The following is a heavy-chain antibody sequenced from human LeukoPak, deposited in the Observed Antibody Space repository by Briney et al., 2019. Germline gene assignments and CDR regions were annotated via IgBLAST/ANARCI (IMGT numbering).Heavy chain of an antibody. V-gene: IGHV4-38-2*02. CDR3: ARVDYVGYYYYYMDV. D-gene: IGHD3-16*01. Sequence: SETLSLTCTVSGYSISSGYYWGWIRQPPGKGLEWIGSIYHSGSTYYNPSLKSRVTISVDTSKNQFSLKLSSVTAADTAVYYCARVDYVGYYYYYMDVWGKETTVTVSS. CDR1: GYSISSGYY. CDR2: IYHSGST. J-gene: IGHJ6*03.